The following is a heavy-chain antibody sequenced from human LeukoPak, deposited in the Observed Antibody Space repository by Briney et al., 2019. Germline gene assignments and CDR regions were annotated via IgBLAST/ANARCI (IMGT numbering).Heavy chain of an antibody. Sequence: SETLSLTCTVSGYSISSGYYWGWIRQPPGKGLEWIGSIYHSGSTYYNPSLKSRVTISVDTSKNQFSLKLSSVTAADTAVYYCARFATGGLYYFDYWGQGTLVIVSS. CDR3: ARFATGGLYYFDY. CDR1: GYSISSGYY. CDR2: IYHSGST. D-gene: IGHD6-19*01. V-gene: IGHV4-38-2*02. J-gene: IGHJ4*02.